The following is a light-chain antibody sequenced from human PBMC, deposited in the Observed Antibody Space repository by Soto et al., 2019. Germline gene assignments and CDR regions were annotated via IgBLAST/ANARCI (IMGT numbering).Light chain of an antibody. J-gene: IGLJ3*02. V-gene: IGLV1-47*01. Sequence: QSVLTQPPSASGTPGQRFTISCSGSSSNIGSNYVYWYQLLPGTAPKLLIYRSNQRPSGVPDRFSGSKSGTSASLAISGLRSEDEADYNCAGWDDSLSGWVFGGGTKVTDL. CDR3: AGWDDSLSGWV. CDR1: SSNIGSNY. CDR2: RSN.